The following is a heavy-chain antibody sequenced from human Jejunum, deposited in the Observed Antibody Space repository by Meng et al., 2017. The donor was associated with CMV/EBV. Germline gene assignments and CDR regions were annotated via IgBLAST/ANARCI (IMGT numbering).Heavy chain of an antibody. CDR3: ATLGVTTLPSDY. D-gene: IGHD4-11*01. V-gene: IGHV3-23*04. CDR1: GFTFGNYW. J-gene: IGHJ4*02. Sequence: DVQLVESGGGLVQPGGSLSLSCAVPGFTFGNYWMTWVRQTPGKGLQWVSLINGNGLNTYYADSVKGRFTISRDNSKNTLYLQMSSLRAEDTAIYYCATLGVTTLPSDYWGQGTLVTVSS. CDR2: INGNGLNT.